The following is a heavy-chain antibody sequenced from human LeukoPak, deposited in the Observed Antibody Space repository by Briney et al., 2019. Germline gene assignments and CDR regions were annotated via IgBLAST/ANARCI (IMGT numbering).Heavy chain of an antibody. D-gene: IGHD6-6*01. CDR3: ANMYSSSSTYRKKDY. V-gene: IGHV3-48*03. Sequence: GGSLRLSCVASGFTFNNYEMKWVRQAPGKGLEWVSYISSSGSTIYYADSVKGRFTISRDNDKNSVHLQMNSLRAEDTAVYYCANMYSSSSTYRKKDYWGQGTLVTVSS. CDR1: GFTFNNYE. CDR2: ISSSGSTI. J-gene: IGHJ4*02.